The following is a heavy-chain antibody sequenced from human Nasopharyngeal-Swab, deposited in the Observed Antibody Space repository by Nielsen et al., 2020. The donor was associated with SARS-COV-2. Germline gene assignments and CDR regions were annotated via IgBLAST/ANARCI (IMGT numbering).Heavy chain of an antibody. J-gene: IGHJ6*02. D-gene: IGHD2-21*01. CDR2: IYSGGST. CDR1: GFTARRNY. V-gene: IGHV3-53*01. Sequence: GESLQISCAASGFTARRNYMSWARQAPGKGLEWVSVIYSGGSTYYADTVQGRFTISRDNSKNTLYLQMNSLRAEDTAVYYWSRGQSIEGPLARVGGCGMDVWGQGTTVTVSS. CDR3: SRGQSIEGPLARVGGCGMDV.